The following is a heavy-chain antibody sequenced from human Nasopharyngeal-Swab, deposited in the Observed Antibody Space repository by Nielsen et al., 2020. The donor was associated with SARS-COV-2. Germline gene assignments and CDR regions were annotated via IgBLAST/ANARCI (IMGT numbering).Heavy chain of an antibody. V-gene: IGHV1-2*06. J-gene: IGHJ6*03. D-gene: IGHD3-10*01. Sequence: PSVKVSCKASGYTFTGYYMHWVRQAPGQGLEWMGRINPNSGGTNYAQKFQGRVTMTRDTSISTAYMELSRLRSDDTAVYYCARVWSGSGSYPDYYYYMDVWGKGTTVTVSS. CDR1: GYTFTGYY. CDR2: INPNSGGT. CDR3: ARVWSGSGSYPDYYYYMDV.